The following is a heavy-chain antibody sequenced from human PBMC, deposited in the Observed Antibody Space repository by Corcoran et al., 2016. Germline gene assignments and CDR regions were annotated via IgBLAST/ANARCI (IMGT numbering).Heavy chain of an antibody. CDR2: IYYSGST. D-gene: IGHD3-3*01. V-gene: IGHV4-39*07. CDR1: GGSISSSSYY. J-gene: IGHJ6*02. CDR3: ARIPIQGCNYDFWAYSYYYYGMDV. Sequence: QLQLQESGPGLVKPSETLSLTCTVSGGSISSSSYYWGGIRQPPGKGLEWIGSIYYSGSTYYNPTLKSRVTISVDTSKKQFYLKLSSVTAADTAVYYCARIPIQGCNYDFWAYSYYYYGMDVWGQGTTVTVSS.